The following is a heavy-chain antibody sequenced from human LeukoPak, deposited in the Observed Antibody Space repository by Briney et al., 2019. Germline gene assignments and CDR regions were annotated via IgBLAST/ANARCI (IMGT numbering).Heavy chain of an antibody. V-gene: IGHV3-30*18. Sequence: GGSLRLSCAASGFTFSSYGMHWVRQAPGKGLEWVAVISYDGSNKYYADSVKGRFTISRDNSKNTLYLQMNSLRAEDTAVYYCAKISVAETIDYWGQGALVTVSS. D-gene: IGHD6-19*01. CDR2: ISYDGSNK. J-gene: IGHJ4*02. CDR1: GFTFSSYG. CDR3: AKISVAETIDY.